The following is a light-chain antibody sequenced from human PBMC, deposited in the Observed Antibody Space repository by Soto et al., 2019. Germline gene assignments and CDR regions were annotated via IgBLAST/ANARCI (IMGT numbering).Light chain of an antibody. J-gene: IGKJ1*01. CDR3: QDYTFYLNA. Sequence: DIQMTQSPSTLSASVGDRVTITCRASQGISSWLAWYQQKPGKAPKLLLYKASTLKSGVPSGFSGSGARKEITLTISRLQADDVTNYCCQDYTFYLNAFGQGSILDI. CDR1: QGISSW. CDR2: KAS. V-gene: IGKV1-5*03.